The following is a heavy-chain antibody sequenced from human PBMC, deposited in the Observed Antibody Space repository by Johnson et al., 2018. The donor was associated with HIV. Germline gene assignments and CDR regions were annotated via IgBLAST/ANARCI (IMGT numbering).Heavy chain of an antibody. Sequence: VQLVESGGGVVRPGGSLRLSCAASGFTFDDHGMSWVRQAPGKGLDWVSGINWNGGSTYYADSVKGRFTISRDNSKNTLYLQMNSLRAEDTAVYYCARSRDYYDTSGYDDAFDIWGQGTLVTVSA. J-gene: IGHJ3*02. V-gene: IGHV3-20*04. CDR1: GFTFDDHG. CDR3: ARSRDYYDTSGYDDAFDI. D-gene: IGHD3-22*01. CDR2: INWNGGST.